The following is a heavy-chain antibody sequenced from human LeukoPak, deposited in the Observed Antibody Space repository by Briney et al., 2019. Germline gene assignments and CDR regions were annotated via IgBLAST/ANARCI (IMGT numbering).Heavy chain of an antibody. V-gene: IGHV4-61*02. CDR3: ARAPLRWSESYCDY. CDR2: IYTSGST. CDR1: GGPISSGSYY. J-gene: IGHJ4*02. D-gene: IGHD4-23*01. Sequence: SQTLSLTCTVSGGPISSGSYYWSWIRQPAGKGLEWIGRIYTSGSTNYNPSLKSRVTISVDTSKNQFSLKLSSVTAADTAVYYCARAPLRWSESYCDYWGQGTLVTVSS.